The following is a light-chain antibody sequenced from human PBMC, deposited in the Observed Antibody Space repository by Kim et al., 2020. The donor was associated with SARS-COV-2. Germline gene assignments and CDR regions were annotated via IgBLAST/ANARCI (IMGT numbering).Light chain of an antibody. V-gene: IGLV6-57*01. CDR2: EDN. CDR1: SGGRASNN. J-gene: IGLJ3*02. Sequence: KTVTKYGTRSSGGRASNNVQWYQQRTGSSPTTVIYEDNHRPSGVPDRFSGSIDSSANSASLTISGLKTEDETDYYCQSYDSSNHGVFGGGTQLTVL. CDR3: QSYDSSNHGV.